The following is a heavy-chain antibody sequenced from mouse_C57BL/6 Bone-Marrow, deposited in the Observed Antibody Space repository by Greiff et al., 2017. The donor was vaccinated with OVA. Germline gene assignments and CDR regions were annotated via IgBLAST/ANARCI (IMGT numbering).Heavy chain of an antibody. D-gene: IGHD1-1*01. CDR2: SRNKANDYTT. CDR1: GFTFSDFY. Sequence: EVMLVESGGGLVQPGGSLRLSCATSGFTFSDFYMEWVRQPPGKRLEWIAASRNKANDYTTEYSASVKGRFTVSRDTSQSILYLQMNTLRTEDTANYYCERDYYGSSCMYFDVGGAGTAVTVSS. CDR3: ERDYYGSSCMYFDV. J-gene: IGHJ1*01. V-gene: IGHV7-1*02.